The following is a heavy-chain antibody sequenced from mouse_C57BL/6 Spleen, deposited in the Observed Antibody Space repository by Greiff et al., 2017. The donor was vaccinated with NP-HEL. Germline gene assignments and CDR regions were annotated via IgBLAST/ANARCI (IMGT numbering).Heavy chain of an antibody. V-gene: IGHV5-9-1*02. D-gene: IGHD2-4*01. J-gene: IGHJ3*01. CDR2: ISSGGDYI. CDR1: GFTFSSYA. Sequence: EVHLVESGEGLVKPGGSLKLSCAASGFTFSSYAMSWVRQTPEKRLEWVAYISSGGDYIYYAATVKGRFTISRDNARNTLYLQMSSLKSEDTAMYYCTRVGDYDWFAYWGQGTLVTVSA. CDR3: TRVGDYDWFAY.